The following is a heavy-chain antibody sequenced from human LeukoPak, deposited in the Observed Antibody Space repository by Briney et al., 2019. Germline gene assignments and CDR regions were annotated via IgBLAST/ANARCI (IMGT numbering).Heavy chain of an antibody. D-gene: IGHD4/OR15-4a*01. CDR1: GGSISSGGYY. Sequence: SETLSLTCTVSGGSISSGGYYWSWIRQHPGKGLEWIGYIYYSGSTYYNPSLKSRVTISVDTSKNQFSLKLSSVTAADTAVYYCARTKTNYGTNDYWGQGTLVTVSS. CDR3: ARTKTNYGTNDY. CDR2: IYYSGST. V-gene: IGHV4-31*03. J-gene: IGHJ4*02.